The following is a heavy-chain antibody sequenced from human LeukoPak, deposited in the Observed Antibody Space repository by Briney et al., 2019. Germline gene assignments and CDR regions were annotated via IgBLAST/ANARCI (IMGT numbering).Heavy chain of an antibody. CDR2: IIPIFGTA. CDR3: PRDPYGSGSYPPYNWFDP. D-gene: IGHD3-10*01. Sequence: GASVKVSCKASGGTFISYAISWVGQAPGQGGEWMGGIIPIFGTANYAQKFQGRVTITADESTSTAYMELRSLSSEDTAVYYCPRDPYGSGSYPPYNWFDPWGQGTLVTVSS. J-gene: IGHJ5*02. V-gene: IGHV1-69*01. CDR1: GGTFISYA.